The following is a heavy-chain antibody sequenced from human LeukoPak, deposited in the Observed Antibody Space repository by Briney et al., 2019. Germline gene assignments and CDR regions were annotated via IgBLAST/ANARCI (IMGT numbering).Heavy chain of an antibody. CDR3: ARDGRWLQVYYYYGMDV. CDR2: INPNSGGT. J-gene: IGHJ6*02. Sequence: ASVKVSCKASGYTFTGYYMHWVRQAPGQGLEWMGWINPNSGGTNYAQKFQGRVTMTRDTSISTAYMELSRLRSDDTAVYYCARDGRWLQVYYYYGMDVWGQGTTVTVSS. V-gene: IGHV1-2*02. D-gene: IGHD5-24*01. CDR1: GYTFTGYY.